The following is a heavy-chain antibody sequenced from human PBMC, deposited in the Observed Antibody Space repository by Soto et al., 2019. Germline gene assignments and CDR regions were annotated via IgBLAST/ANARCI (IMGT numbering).Heavy chain of an antibody. D-gene: IGHD3-9*01. Sequence: LQLQQSGSGLVKPSQTLSLSCVVSGGSVSSGGYSWSWIRQSPEKGLEWIGYIYHTGSAYYTPSLKSRVTMSLDKSNNQFSLKLTSLTAADTAVYYCASSVVTPNGLTGNGFDSWGQGTLVTVSS. CDR2: IYHTGSA. V-gene: IGHV4-30-2*06. CDR1: GGSVSSGGYS. CDR3: ASSVVTPNGLTGNGFDS. J-gene: IGHJ4*02.